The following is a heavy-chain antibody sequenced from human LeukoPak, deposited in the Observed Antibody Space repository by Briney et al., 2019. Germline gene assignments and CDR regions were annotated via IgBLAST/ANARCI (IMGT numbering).Heavy chain of an antibody. Sequence: SGPALVKPTQTLTLTCTFSGFSLSTSGMRVSWIRQPPGKALEWLARIDWDDDKFYSTSLETRLTISKDTSKNQVVLTMTNMDPVDTASYYCARQYYYDSSGYYGVDYWGQGTLVTVSS. V-gene: IGHV2-70*04. J-gene: IGHJ4*02. CDR3: ARQYYYDSSGYYGVDY. CDR2: IDWDDDK. CDR1: GFSLSTSGMR. D-gene: IGHD3-22*01.